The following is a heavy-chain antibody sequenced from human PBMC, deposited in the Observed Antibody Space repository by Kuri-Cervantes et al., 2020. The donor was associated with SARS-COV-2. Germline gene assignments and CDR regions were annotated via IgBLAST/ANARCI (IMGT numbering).Heavy chain of an antibody. CDR1: GFIFSDYA. CDR2: ISYDGRNT. V-gene: IGHV3-30*14. Sequence: GESLKISCEASGFIFSDYAIDWVRQAPGKGLEWVAIISYDGRNTKFADSVKGRFTISRDNSKNVVYLQMNSLRPEDTATYYCAKSRGPFSLSVSLSVLDPWGRGTLVTVSS. CDR3: AKSRGPFSLSVSLSVLDP. D-gene: IGHD2/OR15-2a*01. J-gene: IGHJ5*02.